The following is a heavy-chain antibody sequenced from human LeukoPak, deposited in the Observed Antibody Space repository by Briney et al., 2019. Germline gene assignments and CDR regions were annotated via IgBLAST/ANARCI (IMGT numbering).Heavy chain of an antibody. CDR2: ISSSSSTI. Sequence: ETLSLTCTVSGVSISSSNSYWGWIRQPPWKGLEWVSYISSSSSTIYYADSVKGRFTISRDNAKNSLYLQMNSLRAEDTAVYYCARDRSPYYYYMDVWGKGTTVTVSS. J-gene: IGHJ6*03. CDR3: ARDRSPYYYYMDV. V-gene: IGHV3-48*01. CDR1: GVSISSSN.